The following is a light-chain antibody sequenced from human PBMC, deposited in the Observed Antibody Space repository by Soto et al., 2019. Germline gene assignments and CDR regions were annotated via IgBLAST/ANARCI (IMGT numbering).Light chain of an antibody. V-gene: IGKV1-5*01. CDR3: KKNNGYWGT. J-gene: IGKJ1*01. Sequence: DIQMTQSPSTLSASVGDRVTITCRASQSISSWLAWYQQKPGKAPKLLIYDASSLESGVPSRFSGSGSGTEFTLTITGLQPDDFATNYCKKNNGYWGTFGQGTRWKSN. CDR2: DAS. CDR1: QSISSW.